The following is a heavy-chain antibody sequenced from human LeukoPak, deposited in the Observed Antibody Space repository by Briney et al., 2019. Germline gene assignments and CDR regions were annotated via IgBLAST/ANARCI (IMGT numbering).Heavy chain of an antibody. Sequence: KTSETLSLTCTVSGGSISISYWSWIRQPPGKGLEWIAYMSYSGSTNCNPSLKSRVTISLDTSKNQFSLKLNSVTAADTAVYYCARGAIFGVTTKGYGMDVWGQGTTVTVSS. J-gene: IGHJ6*02. V-gene: IGHV4-59*08. D-gene: IGHD3-3*01. CDR2: MSYSGST. CDR1: GGSISISY. CDR3: ARGAIFGVTTKGYGMDV.